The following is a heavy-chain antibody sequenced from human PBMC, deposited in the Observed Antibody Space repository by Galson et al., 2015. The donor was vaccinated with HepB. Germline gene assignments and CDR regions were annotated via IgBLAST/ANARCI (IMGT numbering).Heavy chain of an antibody. D-gene: IGHD5-18*01. J-gene: IGHJ4*02. Sequence: SVKVSCKAVGYNFTDYYIHWVRQAPGKGLEWMGGFDPQDGETIYAQNFQGRLAMTEDTSTETVYMELSSLRSEDTAVYYCATGESGYSPYYFDYWGQGTLVTVSS. V-gene: IGHV1-24*01. CDR1: GYNFTDYY. CDR3: ATGESGYSPYYFDY. CDR2: FDPQDGET.